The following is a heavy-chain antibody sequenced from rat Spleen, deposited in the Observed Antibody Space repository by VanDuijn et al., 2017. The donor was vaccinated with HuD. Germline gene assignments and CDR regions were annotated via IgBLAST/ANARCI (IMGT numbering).Heavy chain of an antibody. J-gene: IGHJ2*01. D-gene: IGHD5-1*01. Sequence: EVQLMESGGGLVQPGRSLKLSCAASGFTFSDYNMAWVRQAPKKGLEWVASITNTGGNTYYPDSVRGRFTISRDDAKSTLYLQMNSLRSEDTATYYCTTQWELYHWGQGVMVTVSS. CDR3: TTQWELYH. CDR2: ITNTGGNT. V-gene: IGHV5-25*01. CDR1: GFTFSDYN.